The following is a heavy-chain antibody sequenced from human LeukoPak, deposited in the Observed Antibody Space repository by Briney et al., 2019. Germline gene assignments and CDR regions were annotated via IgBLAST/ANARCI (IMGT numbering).Heavy chain of an antibody. J-gene: IGHJ4*02. D-gene: IGHD4-11*01. CDR3: ARGVRDQYYFDY. Sequence: SETLSLTCAVYGGSFSGYYWSWIRQPPGKGLEWIGEINHSGSTNYNPSLKGRVTISVDTSKNQFSLKLSSVTAADTAVYYCARGVRDQYYFDYWGQGTLVTVSS. V-gene: IGHV4-34*01. CDR2: INHSGST. CDR1: GGSFSGYY.